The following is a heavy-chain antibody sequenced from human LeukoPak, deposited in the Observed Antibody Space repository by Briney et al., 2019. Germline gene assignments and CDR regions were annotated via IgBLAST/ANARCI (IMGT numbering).Heavy chain of an antibody. D-gene: IGHD3-22*01. J-gene: IGHJ4*02. Sequence: GGSLRLSCAASGFTFSSYWMHWVRQAPGKGLEWVSSISSSSTYIYYADSMKGRFTISRDNAKNSLYLQMNSLRAEDTAVYYCASKSYDSSGYDYWGQGTLVTVSS. CDR1: GFTFSSYW. CDR2: ISSSSTYI. CDR3: ASKSYDSSGYDY. V-gene: IGHV3-21*01.